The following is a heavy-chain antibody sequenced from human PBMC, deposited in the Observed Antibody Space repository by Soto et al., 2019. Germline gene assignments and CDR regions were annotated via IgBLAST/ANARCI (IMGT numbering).Heavy chain of an antibody. V-gene: IGHV3-15*07. CDR2: IKSITAGGTT. D-gene: IGHD2-21*01. Sequence: GGSLRLSCAASGFTFNNAWMNWVRQAPGKGLEWVGRIKSITAGGTTDYAAPVKGRFTISRDDSKNTLYLQMNSLKTEDTAVYYCTTLFRFDAWGQGTLVTVSS. J-gene: IGHJ5*02. CDR3: TTLFRFDA. CDR1: GFTFNNAW.